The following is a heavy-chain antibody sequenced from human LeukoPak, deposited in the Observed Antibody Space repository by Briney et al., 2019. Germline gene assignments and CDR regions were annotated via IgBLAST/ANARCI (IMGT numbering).Heavy chain of an antibody. CDR1: GGSFSSYA. CDR2: IIPIFGTA. V-gene: IGHV1-69*06. J-gene: IGHJ1*01. Sequence: GASVTVSCTASGGSFSSYAISWVRQAPGQGLEWMGGIIPIFGTANYAQKFQGRVTITADKSTSTAYMELSSLRSEDTAVYYCARQAPGLPPNEYFQHWGQGTLVTVSS. CDR3: ARQAPGLPPNEYFQH. D-gene: IGHD2-21*01.